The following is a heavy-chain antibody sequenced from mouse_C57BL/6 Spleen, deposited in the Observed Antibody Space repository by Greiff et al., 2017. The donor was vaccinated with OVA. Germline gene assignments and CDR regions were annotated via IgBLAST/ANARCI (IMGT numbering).Heavy chain of an antibody. V-gene: IGHV1-55*01. CDR2: IYPGSGST. J-gene: IGHJ4*01. D-gene: IGHD1-1*01. CDR1: GYTFTSYW. Sequence: LQQPGAELVKPGASVKMSCKASGYTFTSYWITWVKQRPGQGLEWIGDIYPGSGSTNYNEKFKSKATLTVDTSSSTAYMQLSSLTSEDSAVYYCARGPYGSSYVDYAMDYWGQGTSVTVSS. CDR3: ARGPYGSSYVDYAMDY.